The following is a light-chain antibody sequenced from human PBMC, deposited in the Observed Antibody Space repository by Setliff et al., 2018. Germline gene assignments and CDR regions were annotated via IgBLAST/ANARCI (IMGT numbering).Light chain of an antibody. CDR2: NVS. J-gene: IGLJ1*01. CDR1: SSDVGSYDL. Sequence: QSALAQPASVSGSPGQSITISCSGTSSDVGSYDLVSWYQQHPGKAPELIIYNVSGRPSGVSHRFSGSKSDNTASLTISGLQAEDEADYYCNAYTSRSTYVFGSGTKVTVL. V-gene: IGLV2-14*03. CDR3: NAYTSRSTYV.